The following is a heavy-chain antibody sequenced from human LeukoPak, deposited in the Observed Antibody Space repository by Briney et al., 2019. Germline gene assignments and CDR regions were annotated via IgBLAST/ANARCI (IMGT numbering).Heavy chain of an antibody. CDR3: AKDRGSGWYQNDY. CDR2: ISYDGSNK. Sequence: GRSLRLSCAASGFTFSSYAMNWVRQAPGKGLEWVAVISYDGSNKYYADSVKGRFTISRDNSKNTLYLQMNSLRAEDTAVYYCAKDRGSGWYQNDYWGQGTLVTVSS. J-gene: IGHJ4*02. D-gene: IGHD6-19*01. V-gene: IGHV3-30-3*01. CDR1: GFTFSSYA.